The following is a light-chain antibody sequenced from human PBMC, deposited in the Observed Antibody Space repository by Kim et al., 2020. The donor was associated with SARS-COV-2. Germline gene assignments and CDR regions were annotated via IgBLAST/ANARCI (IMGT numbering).Light chain of an antibody. CDR1: KLGDKY. CDR3: QAWASSTAV. Sequence: SYELTQPPSVSVSPGQTASITCSGDKLGDKYACWYQQKPGQSPVLVIYQDSKRPSGIPERFSGSNSGNTATLTISGTQAMDEADYYFQAWASSTAVFGGG. CDR2: QDS. V-gene: IGLV3-1*01. J-gene: IGLJ2*01.